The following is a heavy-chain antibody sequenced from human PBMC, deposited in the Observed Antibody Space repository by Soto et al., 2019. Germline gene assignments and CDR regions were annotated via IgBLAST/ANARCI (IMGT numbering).Heavy chain of an antibody. CDR3: AKDSRLGYCTNGVCYPDY. V-gene: IGHV3-23*01. D-gene: IGHD2-8*01. J-gene: IGHJ4*02. CDR2: ISGSGGST. Sequence: EVQLLESGGGLVQPGGSLRLSCAASGFTFSSYAMSWVRQAPGKGLEWVSAISGSGGSTYYADSVKGRFTISRDNSKNTLYLQMNSLRAEVTAVYYCAKDSRLGYCTNGVCYPDYWGQGTLVIVSS. CDR1: GFTFSSYA.